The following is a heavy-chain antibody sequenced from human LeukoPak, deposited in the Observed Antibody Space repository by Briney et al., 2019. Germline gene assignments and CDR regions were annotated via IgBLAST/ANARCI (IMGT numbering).Heavy chain of an antibody. V-gene: IGHV1-2*02. CDR1: GYSFTGYY. J-gene: IGHJ6*03. D-gene: IGHD5-18*01. Sequence: GASVKVSCKASGYSFTGYYMHWVRQAPGQGLEWMGWINPNSGGTNYAQKFQGRVTMTRDTSISTAYMELSRLRSDDTAVYYCARDRQGGYSYGTYYYYYMDVWGKGTTVTVSS. CDR3: ARDRQGGYSYGTYYYYYMDV. CDR2: INPNSGGT.